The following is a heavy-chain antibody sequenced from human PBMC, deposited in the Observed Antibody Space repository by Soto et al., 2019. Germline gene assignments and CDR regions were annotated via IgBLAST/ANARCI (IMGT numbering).Heavy chain of an antibody. CDR3: SRPRTYDYESSSYYGHQFDD. CDR1: GGIFRRHP. V-gene: IGHV1-69*01. Sequence: QVQLVQSGAEVKKPGSSVKVSCKTSGGIFRRHPIDWVRQAPGQGLEWMGGIVPQLGRVIYPRDFQGRVTIYADALTNSSYLELSGLTSADTAVYYCSRPRTYDYESSSYYGHQFDDWGQGTLVTVSS. J-gene: IGHJ4*02. CDR2: IVPQLGRV. D-gene: IGHD3-22*01.